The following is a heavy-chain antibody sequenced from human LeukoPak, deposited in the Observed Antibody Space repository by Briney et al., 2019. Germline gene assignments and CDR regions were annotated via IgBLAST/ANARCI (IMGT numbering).Heavy chain of an antibody. D-gene: IGHD3-3*01. V-gene: IGHV3-66*01. CDR2: IHSGGST. CDR1: GLTVSSTY. J-gene: IGHJ4*02. CDR3: ARDLLEWYFDY. Sequence: PGGSLTLSCAASGLTVSSTYMSWVRQTPGKGLEWVSVIHSGGSTYYADSVKGRFTISRDNSKNTLYLQMNSLRAEDTAVYYCARDLLEWYFDYWGQGTLVTVSS.